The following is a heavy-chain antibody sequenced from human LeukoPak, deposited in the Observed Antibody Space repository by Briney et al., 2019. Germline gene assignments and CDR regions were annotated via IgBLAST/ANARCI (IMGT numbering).Heavy chain of an antibody. D-gene: IGHD2-15*01. CDR1: GFTFSSYS. CDR3: ASLVAATRSFDY. CDR2: ISSSSSYI. J-gene: IGHJ4*02. Sequence: GGSLRLSCAASGFTFSSYSMNWVRQAPGKGLEWVSSISSSSSYIYYADSVKGRFTISRDNAKNSLYLQMNSLRAEDTAVYYCASLVAATRSFDYWGQGTLVTVSS. V-gene: IGHV3-21*01.